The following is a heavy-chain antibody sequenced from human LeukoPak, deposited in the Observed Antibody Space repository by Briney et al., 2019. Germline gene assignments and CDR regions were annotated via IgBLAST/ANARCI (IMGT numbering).Heavy chain of an antibody. CDR1: GFTFSSYE. CDR2: ISGSGGST. Sequence: PGGSLRLSCAASGFTFSSYEMNWVRQAPGKGLEWVSAISGSGGSTYYADSVKGRFTISRDNSKNTLYLQMNSLRAEDTAVYYCAKGSPPLLWFGELSSSYFDYWGQGTLVTVSS. CDR3: AKGSPPLLWFGELSSSYFDY. D-gene: IGHD3-10*01. J-gene: IGHJ4*02. V-gene: IGHV3-23*01.